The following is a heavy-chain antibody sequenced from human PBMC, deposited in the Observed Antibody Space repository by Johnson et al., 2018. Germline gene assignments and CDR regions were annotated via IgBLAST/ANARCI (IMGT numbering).Heavy chain of an antibody. D-gene: IGHD4-11*01. Sequence: EVQLLESGGGLVKPGGSLRLSCAASGFTFSNAWMSWVRQAPGKGLEWVGRIKSKTDGGTTDYAAPVKGRITISRDDSKNTLYLQMNTLKTEDTAVYYCTSTVTYYYYYGMDVWGQGTTVTVSS. CDR3: TSTVTYYYYYGMDV. CDR2: IKSKTDGGTT. CDR1: GFTFSNAW. V-gene: IGHV3-15*01. J-gene: IGHJ6*02.